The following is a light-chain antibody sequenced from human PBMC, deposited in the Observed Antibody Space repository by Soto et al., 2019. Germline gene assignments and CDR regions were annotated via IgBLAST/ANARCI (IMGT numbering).Light chain of an antibody. J-gene: IGKJ1*01. Sequence: EIVLSQSPGTLSLSPGESATLCCRASQSVSSSFLAWYQQKAGQAPRLLIYGASRRATGIPDRFSGSGSGTDFTLTISRLEPEDFAVYYCQQYVSSPWAFGQGTKVDI. CDR1: QSVSSSF. CDR3: QQYVSSPWA. CDR2: GAS. V-gene: IGKV3-20*01.